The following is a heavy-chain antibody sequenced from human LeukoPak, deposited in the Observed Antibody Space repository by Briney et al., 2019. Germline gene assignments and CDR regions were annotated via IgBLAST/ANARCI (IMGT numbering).Heavy chain of an antibody. Sequence: PSETLSLTXAVSGHSISSGYYWGWIRQPPGKGLEWIGSIYHSGSTYYSPSLKSRVTISVDTSKNQFSLKLTSVTAADTAVYYCARRPYCSSTSCAYFDYWGQGTLVTVSS. D-gene: IGHD2-2*01. CDR3: ARRPYCSSTSCAYFDY. CDR2: IYHSGST. J-gene: IGHJ4*02. V-gene: IGHV4-38-2*01. CDR1: GHSISSGYY.